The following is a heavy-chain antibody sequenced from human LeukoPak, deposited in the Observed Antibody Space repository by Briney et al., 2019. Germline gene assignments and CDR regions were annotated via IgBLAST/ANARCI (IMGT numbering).Heavy chain of an antibody. CDR2: ITTSGSVA. CDR3: AKAGSVGYRYYFDY. Sequence: GGSLRLSCAASGFTFSSYAMAWVRQAPGKGLEWVSAITTSGSVAYYADSVKGRFTMSRDNSKDTLYLQMNSLTAEDTAMYYCAKAGSVGYRYYFDYLGQGTLVTVPS. V-gene: IGHV3-23*01. J-gene: IGHJ4*02. CDR1: GFTFSSYA. D-gene: IGHD2-15*01.